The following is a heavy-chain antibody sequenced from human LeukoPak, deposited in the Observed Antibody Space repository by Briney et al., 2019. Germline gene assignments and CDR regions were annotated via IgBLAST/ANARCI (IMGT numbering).Heavy chain of an antibody. CDR1: GGSISSGSYY. J-gene: IGHJ4*02. V-gene: IGHV4-61*09. CDR3: ARVRPNSGSYWSYSFDY. Sequence: SQTLSLTCTVSGGSISSGSYYWSWIRQPAGKGLEWIGYIYYSGSTNYNPSLKSRVTMSVDTSKNQFSLKLSSVTAADTAVYYCARVRPNSGSYWSYSFDYWGQGTLVTVSS. CDR2: IYYSGST. D-gene: IGHD1-26*01.